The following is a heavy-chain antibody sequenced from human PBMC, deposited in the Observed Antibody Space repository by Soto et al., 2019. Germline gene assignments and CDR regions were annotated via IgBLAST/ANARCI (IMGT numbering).Heavy chain of an antibody. D-gene: IGHD6-19*01. Sequence: PSETLSLTCTVSGGSLSNFFWTWIRQPPGKGLEWIGYIYDSVNTNYNPSLKSRVTISVDTSKNQFSLKLNSVTAADTAVYYCAREKRLYSSGLDPWGQGTLVTVSS. CDR3: AREKRLYSSGLDP. V-gene: IGHV4-59*01. CDR2: IYDSVNT. CDR1: GGSLSNFF. J-gene: IGHJ5*02.